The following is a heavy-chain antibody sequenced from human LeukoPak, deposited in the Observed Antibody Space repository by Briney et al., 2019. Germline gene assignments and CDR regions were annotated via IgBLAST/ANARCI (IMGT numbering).Heavy chain of an antibody. J-gene: IGHJ4*02. Sequence: SETLSLTCTVSGGSISSYYWSWIRQPPGKGLEWIGYIYYSGSTNYNPSLKSRVTISVDTSKNQFPLKLSSVTAADTAVYYCARLLYGSGSYYNTIFDYWGQGTLVTVSS. CDR1: GGSISSYY. CDR3: ARLLYGSGSYYNTIFDY. D-gene: IGHD3-10*01. V-gene: IGHV4-59*08. CDR2: IYYSGST.